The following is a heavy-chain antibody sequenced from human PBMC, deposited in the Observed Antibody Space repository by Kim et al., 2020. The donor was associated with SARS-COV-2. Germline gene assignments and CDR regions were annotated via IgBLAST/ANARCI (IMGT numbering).Heavy chain of an antibody. CDR1: GGSISSYY. V-gene: IGHV4-59*01. CDR3: AAFEYSSSPHSYYYGMDV. D-gene: IGHD6-6*01. Sequence: SETLSLTCTVSGGSISSYYWSWIRQPPGKGLEWIGYIYYSGSTNYNPSLKSRVTISVDTSKNQFSLKLSSVTAADTAVYYCAAFEYSSSPHSYYYGMDV. CDR2: IYYSGST. J-gene: IGHJ6*01.